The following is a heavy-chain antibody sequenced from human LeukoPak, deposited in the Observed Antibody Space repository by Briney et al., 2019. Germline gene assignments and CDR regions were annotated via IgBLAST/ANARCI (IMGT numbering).Heavy chain of an antibody. CDR2: ISGSGGST. CDR1: GFTFSSYA. Sequence: GGSLRLSCAASGFTFSSYAMSWVRQAPGKGLEWVSAISGSGGSTSYADSVKGRFTISRDNSKNTLYLQMNSLRAEDTAVYYCAKDLDGSGSYFDYWGQGTLVTVSS. J-gene: IGHJ4*02. D-gene: IGHD3-10*01. V-gene: IGHV3-23*01. CDR3: AKDLDGSGSYFDY.